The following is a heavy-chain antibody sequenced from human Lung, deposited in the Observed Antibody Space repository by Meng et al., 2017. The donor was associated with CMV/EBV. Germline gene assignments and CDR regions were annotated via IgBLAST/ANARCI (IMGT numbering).Heavy chain of an antibody. J-gene: IGHJ5*02. V-gene: IGHV3-15*01. CDR1: GILFSNAW. CDR2: IKSNVNGGTI. Sequence: SGILFSNAWMAWVRQAPGKCLEWLGRIKSNVNGGTIEYARPLKDRFIISRDDSKDTLYLQINSLKTEDTGVYYCVTDPPLTGGRWFDPSGQGTLVTVSS. D-gene: IGHD3-16*01. CDR3: VTDPPLTGGRWFDP.